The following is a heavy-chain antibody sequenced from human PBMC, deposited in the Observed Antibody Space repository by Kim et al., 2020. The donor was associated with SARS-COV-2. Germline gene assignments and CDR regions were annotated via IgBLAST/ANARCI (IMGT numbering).Heavy chain of an antibody. CDR3: ARHQQLGVVDY. V-gene: IGHV4-59*08. J-gene: IGHJ4*02. D-gene: IGHD6-13*01. Sequence: SETLSLTCTVSGGSISSYYWSWIRQPPGKGLEWNGYIYYSGSTNYNPSLKSRVTISVDTSKNQFSLKLSSVTAADTAVYYCARHQQLGVVDYWGQGTLVTVSS. CDR1: GGSISSYY. CDR2: IYYSGST.